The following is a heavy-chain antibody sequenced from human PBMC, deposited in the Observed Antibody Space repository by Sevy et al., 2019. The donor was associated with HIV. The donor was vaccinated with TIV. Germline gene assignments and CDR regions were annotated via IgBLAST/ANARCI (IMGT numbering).Heavy chain of an antibody. CDR1: GFTFSHFS. J-gene: IGHJ3*02. V-gene: IGHV3-15*01. CDR3: TTGAIGWELLGAFDI. Sequence: GGSLRLSCAASGFTFSHFSMYWVRQAPGKGLEWVGRIKSKTDGGTTDYVAPVKGRFTISRDDSKNTLYLQMNSLKTEDTAVYFCTTGAIGWELLGAFDIWGQGTMVTVSS. CDR2: IKSKTDGGTT. D-gene: IGHD1-26*01.